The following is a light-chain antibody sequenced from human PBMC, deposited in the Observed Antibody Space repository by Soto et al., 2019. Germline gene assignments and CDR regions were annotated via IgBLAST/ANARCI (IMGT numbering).Light chain of an antibody. Sequence: EIVLTQSPATLSLSPGERATLSCRASESIRTYLAWYQQKPGQAPRLLIYDASTRATGIPARFSGSGSGTDFTLTIGSLEPEDFAIYYCQQRSNWPITVGQGTRLEIK. V-gene: IGKV3-11*01. J-gene: IGKJ5*01. CDR2: DAS. CDR3: QQRSNWPIT. CDR1: ESIRTY.